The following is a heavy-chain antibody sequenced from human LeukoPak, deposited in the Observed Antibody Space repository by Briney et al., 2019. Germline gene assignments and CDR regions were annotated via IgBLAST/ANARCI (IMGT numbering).Heavy chain of an antibody. CDR3: ASLDHHDYYGSGSYKIDY. V-gene: IGHV3-30*02. J-gene: IGHJ4*02. CDR1: GFTFSSYG. CDR2: IRYDGSNK. D-gene: IGHD3-10*01. Sequence: GGSLRLSCAASGFTFSSYGMHWVRQAPGKGLEWVAFIRYDGSNKYYADSVKGRFTISRDNSKNTLYLQMNSLRAEDTAVYYCASLDHHDYYGSGSYKIDYWGQGTLVTVSS.